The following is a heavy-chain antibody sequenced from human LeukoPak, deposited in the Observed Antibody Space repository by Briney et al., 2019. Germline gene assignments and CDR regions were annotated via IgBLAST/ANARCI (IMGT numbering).Heavy chain of an antibody. Sequence: ASVKVSCKASGYTFTSYDINWVRQATGQGLEWMGWMNPNSGNTGYAQKFQGRVTMTRNTSISTAYMELSSLRSEDTAVYYCARIHYDSSGYSPYNWFDPWGQGTLVTVSS. CDR1: GYTFTSYD. J-gene: IGHJ5*02. V-gene: IGHV1-8*01. D-gene: IGHD3-22*01. CDR3: ARIHYDSSGYSPYNWFDP. CDR2: MNPNSGNT.